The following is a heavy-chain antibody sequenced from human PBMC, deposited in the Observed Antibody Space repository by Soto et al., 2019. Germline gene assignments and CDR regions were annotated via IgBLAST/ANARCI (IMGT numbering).Heavy chain of an antibody. Sequence: PGGSLRLSCAASGFTFSSYVMSWVRQAPGKGLEWVSLISRSGGSTYYADSVKGRFTISRDNSKNTLYLQMNSLRAEDTAVYYCARLYYDYVWGQGTTVTVSS. V-gene: IGHV3-23*01. CDR2: ISRSGGST. CDR1: GFTFSSYV. CDR3: ARLYYDYV. J-gene: IGHJ6*02. D-gene: IGHD3-3*01.